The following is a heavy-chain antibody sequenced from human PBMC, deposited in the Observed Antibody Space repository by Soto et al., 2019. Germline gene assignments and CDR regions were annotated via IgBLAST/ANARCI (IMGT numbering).Heavy chain of an antibody. CDR2: ISSSGSTK. CDR3: ARGYTGGWRRGGYFDN. D-gene: IGHD6-19*01. V-gene: IGHV3-48*03. CDR1: GLTFISNE. J-gene: IGHJ4*02. Sequence: GLLRLSYAASGLTFISNEMNWVSKATGKGLEWISYISSSGSTKYYADSVKGRFTISRDNAKNSLFLQMNSLTVEDRAVYYCARGYTGGWRRGGYFDNWGQGALVTVSS.